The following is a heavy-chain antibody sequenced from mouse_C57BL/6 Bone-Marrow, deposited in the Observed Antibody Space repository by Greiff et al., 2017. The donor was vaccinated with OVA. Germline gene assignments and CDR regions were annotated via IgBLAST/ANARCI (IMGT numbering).Heavy chain of an antibody. CDR1: GYAFSSYW. V-gene: IGHV1-80*01. D-gene: IGHD2-5*01. Sequence: VKLVESGAELVKPGASVKISCKASGYAFSSYWMNWVKQRPGKGLEWIGQIYPGDGDTNYNGKFKGKATLTADKSSSTAYMQLSSLTSEDSAVYFCARDSNYENFDYWGQGTTLTVSS. CDR2: IYPGDGDT. CDR3: ARDSNYENFDY. J-gene: IGHJ2*01.